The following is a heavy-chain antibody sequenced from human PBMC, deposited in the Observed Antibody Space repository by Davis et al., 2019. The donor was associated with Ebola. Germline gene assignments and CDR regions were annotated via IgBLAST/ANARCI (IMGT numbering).Heavy chain of an antibody. Sequence: GESLKISCEGSDFTVTFYAFHWVRLAPGRGLEWVHRIRSRMNGHATDYDASVTGRCSIPSDDSNTTTHLQMNNLKTEDTGIYYCVKSRDYVQSLQFWGRGTLITVSS. D-gene: IGHD3-16*01. CDR3: VKSRDYVQSLQF. V-gene: IGHV3-73*01. J-gene: IGHJ3*01. CDR2: IRSRMNGHAT. CDR1: DFTVTFYA.